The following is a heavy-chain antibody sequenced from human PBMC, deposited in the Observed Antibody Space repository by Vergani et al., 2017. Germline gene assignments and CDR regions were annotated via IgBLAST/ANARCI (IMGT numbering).Heavy chain of an antibody. CDR2: IKSDGSIT. CDR1: GFSFSGYW. CDR3: AKGYRKVAAAGVGMGY. J-gene: IGHJ4*02. Sequence: EVQLVESGGGLIHPGGSLRLSCEGSGFSFSGYWMHWVRQSPEKGLVWVSRIKSDGSITNYADSVKGRFTISRDNAKNTMFLQMNNLRAEDTAVYYCAKGYRKVAAAGVGMGYWGQGTLVTVSS. D-gene: IGHD6-13*01. V-gene: IGHV3-74*01.